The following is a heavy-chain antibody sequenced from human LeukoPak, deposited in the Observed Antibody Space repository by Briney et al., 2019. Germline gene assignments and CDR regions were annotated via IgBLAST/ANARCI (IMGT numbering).Heavy chain of an antibody. CDR2: IYTSGSA. CDR1: GGSIRSGSYY. J-gene: IGHJ5*02. CDR3: VRESSGWRSLQVRGNWLDP. D-gene: IGHD6-19*01. V-gene: IGHV4-61*02. Sequence: SETLSLTCTVSGGSIRSGSYYWSWIRQPAGKGLEWIGRIYTSGSANYNPSLKSRVTISVDTSKNQFSLKLSSVTAADTAVYYCVRESSGWRSLQVRGNWLDPWGQGTLVTVSS.